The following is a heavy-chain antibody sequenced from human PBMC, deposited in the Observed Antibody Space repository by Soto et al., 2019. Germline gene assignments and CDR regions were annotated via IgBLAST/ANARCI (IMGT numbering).Heavy chain of an antibody. V-gene: IGHV4-34*01. CDR2: INHSGST. Sequence: QVQLQQWGAGLLKPSETLSLTCAVYGGSFSGYYWSWIRQRPGKGLEWIGEINHSGSTNYNPSLTSRVTISIDTSKNQFSLKLSSVTAADTAVYYCARVLYSTSCTLRLEYWGQGTLITVSS. CDR1: GGSFSGYY. J-gene: IGHJ4*02. D-gene: IGHD6-13*01. CDR3: ARVLYSTSCTLRLEY.